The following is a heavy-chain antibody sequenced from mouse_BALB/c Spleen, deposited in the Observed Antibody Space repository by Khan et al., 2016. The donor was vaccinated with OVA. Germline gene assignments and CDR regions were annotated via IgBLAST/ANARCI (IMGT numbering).Heavy chain of an antibody. CDR3: ARVITRDY. CDR1: GYTFTSNW. D-gene: IGHD6-1*01. V-gene: IGHV1S81*02. J-gene: IGHJ2*01. CDR2: INPSNGRT. Sequence: QVQLQQPGAELVKPGASVKLSCKASGYTFTSNWMHWVKQRPGQGLEWIGEINPSNGRTNYNEKFKSKATLTVDKSSSTAYMQLSSPTSEDSAVYYCARVITRDYWGQGTTLTVSS.